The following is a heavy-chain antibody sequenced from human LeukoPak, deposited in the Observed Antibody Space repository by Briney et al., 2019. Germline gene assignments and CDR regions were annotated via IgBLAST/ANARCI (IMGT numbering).Heavy chain of an antibody. D-gene: IGHD6-19*01. V-gene: IGHV4-34*01. CDR3: ARRPRYSSGWYYFDS. Sequence: LRLSCAASGFTFSSYEMTWVRQPPGKGLEWIGEINHSGSTNSNPSLKSRVTISVDRSKNQFSLKLSSVTAADTAVYYCARRPRYSSGWYYFDSWGQGTLVTVSS. CDR1: GFTFSSYE. J-gene: IGHJ4*02. CDR2: INHSGST.